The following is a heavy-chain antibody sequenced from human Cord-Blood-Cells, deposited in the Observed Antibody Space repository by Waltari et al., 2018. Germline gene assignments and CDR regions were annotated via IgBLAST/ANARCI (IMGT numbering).Heavy chain of an antibody. V-gene: IGHV4-61*09. Sequence: QVQLQESGPGLVKPSQTLSLTCTVSGGSISSGSYYWSWIRQPAGKGLEWIGYIYTSGSTNSKPSRKSRVTISVDTSKNQFSLKLSSVTAADTAVYYCARVGSYNWFDPWGQGTLVTVSS. CDR3: ARVGSYNWFDP. CDR1: GGSISSGSYY. CDR2: IYTSGST. D-gene: IGHD1-1*01. J-gene: IGHJ5*02.